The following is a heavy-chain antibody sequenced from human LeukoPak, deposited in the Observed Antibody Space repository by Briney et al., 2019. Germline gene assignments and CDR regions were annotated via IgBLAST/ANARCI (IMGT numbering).Heavy chain of an antibody. Sequence: GGSLRLSCASSTFTVSSNYMSWVRQAPGKGLEWVSIIYSVGNTYYADSVKGRFTIFRDNSKNTLYLQMNSLRVEQSAVYYCARVFNIAAEDGYGMDAWGQGTTVTVSS. CDR3: ARVFNIAAEDGYGMDA. D-gene: IGHD6-13*01. CDR1: TFTVSSNY. CDR2: IYSVGNT. V-gene: IGHV3-66*01. J-gene: IGHJ6*02.